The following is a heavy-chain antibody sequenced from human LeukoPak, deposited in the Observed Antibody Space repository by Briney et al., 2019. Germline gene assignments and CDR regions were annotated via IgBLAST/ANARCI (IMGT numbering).Heavy chain of an antibody. J-gene: IGHJ5*02. D-gene: IGHD3-16*02. CDR3: ARGGYDYIWGSYRYNWFDP. CDR2: INHSGST. CDR1: GGSFSGYY. V-gene: IGHV4-34*01. Sequence: SETLPLTCAVYGGSFSGYYWSWIRQPPGKGLEWIGEINHSGSTNYNPSLKSRVTISVDTSKNQFSLKLSSVTAADTAVYYCARGGYDYIWGSYRYNWFDPWGQGTLVTVSS.